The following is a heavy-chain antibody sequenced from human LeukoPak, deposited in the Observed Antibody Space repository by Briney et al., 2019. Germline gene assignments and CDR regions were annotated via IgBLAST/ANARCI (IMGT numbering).Heavy chain of an antibody. D-gene: IGHD4-23*01. CDR1: GYTFPGYY. Sequence: ASVKVSCKASGYTFPGYYMHWVRQAPGQGLEWMGWINPNSGGTNYAQKFQGRVTMTRDTSISTAYMELSRLRSDDTAVYYCARVTPSRGNDAFDIWGQGTMVTVSS. J-gene: IGHJ3*02. CDR3: ARVTPSRGNDAFDI. CDR2: INPNSGGT. V-gene: IGHV1-2*02.